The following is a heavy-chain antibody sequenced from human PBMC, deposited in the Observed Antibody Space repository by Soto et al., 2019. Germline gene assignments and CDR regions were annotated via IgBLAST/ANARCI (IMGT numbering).Heavy chain of an antibody. CDR1: GFIFSSFA. CDR3: AKDGKYSNTWFYFDS. CDR2: ISGRGTTT. Sequence: GGSLRLSCAASGFIFSSFAMNWVRQAPGKGLGWVSGISGRGTTTYYADSVKGRFSISRDNSKQTVYLQMNSLRADDTAVYYCAKDGKYSNTWFYFDSWGQGTLVTVSS. V-gene: IGHV3-23*01. D-gene: IGHD6-13*01. J-gene: IGHJ4*02.